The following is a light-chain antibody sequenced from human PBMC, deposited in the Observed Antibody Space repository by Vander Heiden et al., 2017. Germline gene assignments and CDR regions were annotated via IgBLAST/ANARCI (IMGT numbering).Light chain of an antibody. V-gene: IGKV3-20*01. CDR1: QSGSNNH. CDR3: QHYGFSPPVT. CDR2: QAS. Sequence: LVLTQSPGTLSLSPGERATFSCRASQSGSNNHLAWYQQKPGQAPRLLISQASSRAAGIPDRFSGSGSGTDFTLTISRLEPEDFAVYYCQHYGFSPPVTFGGGTKVAIK. J-gene: IGKJ4*01.